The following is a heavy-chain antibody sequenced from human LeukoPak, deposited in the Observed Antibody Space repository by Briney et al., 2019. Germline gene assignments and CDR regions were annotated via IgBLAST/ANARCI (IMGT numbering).Heavy chain of an antibody. CDR2: MNPNSGNT. Sequence: GASVKVSCKASGYTFTSYDINWVRQATGQGLEWMGWMNPNSGNTGYAQKFQGRVTMTRNTSISTAYMELSSLRSEDTAVYYCARGLDRFGELLSGYWFDPWGQGTLVTVSS. J-gene: IGHJ5*02. CDR3: ARGLDRFGELLSGYWFDP. CDR1: GYTFTSYD. V-gene: IGHV1-8*01. D-gene: IGHD3-10*01.